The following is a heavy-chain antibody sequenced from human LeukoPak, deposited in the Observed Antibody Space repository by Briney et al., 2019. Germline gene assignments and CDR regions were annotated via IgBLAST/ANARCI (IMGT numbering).Heavy chain of an antibody. V-gene: IGHV5-51*01. J-gene: IGHJ4*02. CDR3: ARQFTPDY. Sequence: HGESLKISCKGSGYTFTSYWIGWVRQMPGKGLEWMGITYPADSDTRYSPSFQGQVTISADKSINTAYLQWSSLKASDTAMYYCARQFTPDYWGQGTLVTVSS. CDR1: GYTFTSYW. CDR2: TYPADSDT.